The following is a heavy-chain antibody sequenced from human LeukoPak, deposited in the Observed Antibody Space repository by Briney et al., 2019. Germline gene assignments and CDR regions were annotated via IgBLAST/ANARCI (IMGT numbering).Heavy chain of an antibody. J-gene: IGHJ4*02. CDR1: GFTFSSYA. V-gene: IGHV3-23*01. Sequence: GGSLRLSCAASGFTFSSYAMSWLRQAPGKGLEWVSAISGSGGSTYYADSVKGRFTISRDNSKNTLYLQMNSLRAEDTAVYYCAKVPRRLEAFDYWGQGTLVTVSS. CDR2: ISGSGGST. CDR3: AKVPRRLEAFDY. D-gene: IGHD3-3*01.